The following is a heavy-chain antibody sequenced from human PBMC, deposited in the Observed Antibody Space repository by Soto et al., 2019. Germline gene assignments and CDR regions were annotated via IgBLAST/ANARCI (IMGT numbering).Heavy chain of an antibody. CDR2: ISYDGSNK. CDR3: ARARGKMATDY. V-gene: IGHV3-30-3*01. J-gene: IGHJ4*02. CDR1: GFTFSSYA. D-gene: IGHD5-12*01. Sequence: QVQLVESGGGVVQPGRSLRLSCAASGFTFSSYAMHWVRQAPGKGLEWVAVISYDGSNKYYADSVKGRFTISRDNSKNTLYLQMNSLRAEDTAVYYCARARGKMATDYWGQRTLVTVSS.